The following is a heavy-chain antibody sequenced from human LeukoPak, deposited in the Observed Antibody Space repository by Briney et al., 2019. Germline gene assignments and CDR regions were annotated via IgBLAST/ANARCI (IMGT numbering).Heavy chain of an antibody. Sequence: PGGSLRLSCVAPGFTFSSYSMDWVRQPPGKGLEWVSSVSSGSKYLYYADSVKGRFTISRDNAKNSLYLQMNSLRVEDTAVYYCARDHLREGATGASEIWGQGTMVTVSS. CDR1: GFTFSSYS. CDR3: ARDHLREGATGASEI. D-gene: IGHD1-26*01. V-gene: IGHV3-21*04. CDR2: VSSGSKYL. J-gene: IGHJ3*02.